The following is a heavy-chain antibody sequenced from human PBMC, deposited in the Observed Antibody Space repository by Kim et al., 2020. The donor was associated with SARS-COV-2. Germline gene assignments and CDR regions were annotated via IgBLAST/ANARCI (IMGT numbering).Heavy chain of an antibody. Sequence: ASVKVSCKASGYTFTSYCLHSVRQAPGQSLEWMGWIDVANTNTHYSENFQGRATISRDTSATTVYIELSSLRSEDTAVYYCARDGRSVDYYFDYWGQGTLVTVSS. CDR2: IDVANTNT. CDR3: ARDGRSVDYYFDY. J-gene: IGHJ4*02. V-gene: IGHV1-3*01. CDR1: GYTFTSYC.